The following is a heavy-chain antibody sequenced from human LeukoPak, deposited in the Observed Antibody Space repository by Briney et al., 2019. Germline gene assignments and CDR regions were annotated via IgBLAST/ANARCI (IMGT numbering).Heavy chain of an antibody. CDR3: ARAVGGDAWHDGPNWFDP. V-gene: IGHV4-59*01. D-gene: IGHD1-1*01. CDR2: IYYSGST. CDR1: GGSISSYY. Sequence: SETLSLTCTVSGGSISSYYWSWIRQPPGKGLEWIGYIYYSGSTNYNPSLKSRVTISVDTSKNQFSLKLSSVTAADTAVYYCARAVGGDAWHDGPNWFDPWGQGTLVTVSS. J-gene: IGHJ5*02.